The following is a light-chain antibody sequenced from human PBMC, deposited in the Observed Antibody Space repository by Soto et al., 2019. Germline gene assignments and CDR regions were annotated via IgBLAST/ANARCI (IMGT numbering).Light chain of an antibody. CDR2: DAS. Sequence: DIQMTQSPSSLSASVGDRVTITCQASQNINNYLNWYQQKPGRAPKLLIYDASNLEAGVPSRFRGSGSGTDFTSTISRLQPEDIATYYCQQYENLPTFGQGRLLEVK. J-gene: IGKJ5*01. CDR3: QQYENLPT. CDR1: QNINNY. V-gene: IGKV1-33*01.